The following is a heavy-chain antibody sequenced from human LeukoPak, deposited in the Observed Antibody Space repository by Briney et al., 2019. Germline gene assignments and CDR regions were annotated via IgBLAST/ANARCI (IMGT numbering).Heavy chain of an antibody. CDR3: AREEWDLLGADY. D-gene: IGHD1-26*01. Sequence: PGGSLRLSCAASGFTVSSNYMSWVRQAPGKGLEWVSVIYSGGSTYYADSVKGRFTISRDNSKNTVYLQMNSLRAEDTAVYYCAREEWDLLGADYWGQGALVTVSS. V-gene: IGHV3-66*01. CDR1: GFTVSSNY. CDR2: IYSGGST. J-gene: IGHJ4*02.